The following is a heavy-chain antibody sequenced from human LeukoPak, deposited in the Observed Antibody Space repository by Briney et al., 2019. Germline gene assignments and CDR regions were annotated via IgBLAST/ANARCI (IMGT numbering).Heavy chain of an antibody. CDR1: GGSISSYY. CDR2: IYYSGST. CDR3: AREHCSGGSCYSGWFDP. D-gene: IGHD2-15*01. V-gene: IGHV4-59*01. Sequence: SETLSLTCTVSGGSISSYYWSLIRQPPGKGLEWIGYIYYSGSTNYNPSLKSRVTISVDTSKNQFSLKLSSVTAADTAVYYCAREHCSGGSCYSGWFDPWGQGTLVTVSS. J-gene: IGHJ5*02.